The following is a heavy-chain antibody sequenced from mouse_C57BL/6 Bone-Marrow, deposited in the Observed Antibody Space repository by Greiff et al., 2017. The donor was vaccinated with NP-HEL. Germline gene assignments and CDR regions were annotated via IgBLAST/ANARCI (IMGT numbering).Heavy chain of an antibody. CDR3: ARHARPYYYAMDY. CDR2: IYPGDGDT. V-gene: IGHV1-80*01. J-gene: IGHJ4*01. Sequence: VHLVESGAELVKPGASVKISCKASGYAFSSYWMNWVKQRPGKGLEWIGQIYPGDGDTNYNGKFKGKATLTADKSSSTAYMQLSSLTSEDSAVYFCARHARPYYYAMDYWGQGTSVTVSS. CDR1: GYAFSSYW. D-gene: IGHD1-2*01.